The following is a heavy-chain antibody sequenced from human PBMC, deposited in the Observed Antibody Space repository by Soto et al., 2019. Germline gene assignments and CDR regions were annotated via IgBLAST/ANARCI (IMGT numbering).Heavy chain of an antibody. D-gene: IGHD3-10*01. J-gene: IGHJ4*02. CDR1: GDTFTFYS. V-gene: IGHV1-69*02. CDR3: ARSYGSGYRAFDY. CDR2: INPILSMS. Sequence: QVQLVHSGAEVKKPGSSVRVSCKASGDTFTFYSINWVRQAPGLGLEWMGRINPILSMSNYAQRFQGRVTMTADKSTSTAYMELSSLRSEDTAMYYCARSYGSGYRAFDYWGQGALVTVSS.